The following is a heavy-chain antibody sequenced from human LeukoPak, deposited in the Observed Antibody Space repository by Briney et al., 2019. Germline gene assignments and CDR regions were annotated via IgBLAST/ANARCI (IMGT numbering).Heavy chain of an antibody. V-gene: IGHV6-1*01. CDR3: ARDSTAVPLDY. CDR2: TYYRSKWYN. J-gene: IGHJ4*02. D-gene: IGHD2-2*01. Sequence: SQTLSLTCAISGDSVSSISAAWNWIRQPPSRGLEWLGRTYYRSKWYNDYAVTVKSRITINPDTSKNQFSLQLNSVTPGDTAVYYCARDSTAVPLDYWGQGTLVTVSS. CDR1: GDSVSSISAA.